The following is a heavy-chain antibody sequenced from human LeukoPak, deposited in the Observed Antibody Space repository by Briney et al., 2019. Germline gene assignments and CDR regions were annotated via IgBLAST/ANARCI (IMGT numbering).Heavy chain of an antibody. CDR2: IDPSDSYT. CDR1: GYSFTSYW. V-gene: IGHV5-10-1*01. J-gene: IGHJ4*02. CDR3: ASPGGYYGSGSYYVFDY. D-gene: IGHD3-10*01. Sequence: GESLKISCKGSGYSFTSYWISWVRQMPGKGLEWMGRIDPSDSYTNYSPSFQGHVTISADKSISTAYLQWSSLKASDTAMYYCASPGGYYGSGSYYVFDYWGQGTLVTVSS.